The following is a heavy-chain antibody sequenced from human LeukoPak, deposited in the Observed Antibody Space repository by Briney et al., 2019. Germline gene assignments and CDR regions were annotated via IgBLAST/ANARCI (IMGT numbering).Heavy chain of an antibody. Sequence: SETLSLTCTVSGGSISSSNYYWGWIRQPPGKGLEWIGSIYYSGNTYYNSSLKSRVTISVDTSKNHFSLKLSSVTAADTAVYYCARHAYYDLVKGLFDPWGQGTLVTVSS. D-gene: IGHD3-3*01. CDR3: ARHAYYDLVKGLFDP. CDR2: IYYSGNT. CDR1: GGSISSSNYY. J-gene: IGHJ5*02. V-gene: IGHV4-39*01.